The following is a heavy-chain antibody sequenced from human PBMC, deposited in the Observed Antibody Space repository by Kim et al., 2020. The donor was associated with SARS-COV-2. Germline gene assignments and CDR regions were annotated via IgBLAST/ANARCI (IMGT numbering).Heavy chain of an antibody. V-gene: IGHV3-23*01. J-gene: IGHJ4*02. CDR1: GFTFSSYA. Sequence: GGSLRLSCAASGFTFSSYAMSWVRQAPGKGLEWVSAISGSGGSTYYADSVKGRFTISRDNSKNTLYLQMNSLRAEDTAVYYCAKASPELVGATTFGTDFDYWGQGTLVTVSS. CDR2: ISGSGGST. CDR3: AKASPELVGATTFGTDFDY. D-gene: IGHD1-26*01.